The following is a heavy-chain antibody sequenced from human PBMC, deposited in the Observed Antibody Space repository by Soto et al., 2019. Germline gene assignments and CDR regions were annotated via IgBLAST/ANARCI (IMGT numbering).Heavy chain of an antibody. V-gene: IGHV4-31*03. CDR2: SYDNESA. CDR1: GESISSGGYY. Sequence: QVQLQESGPGLVKPSQTLSLTCNVSGESISSGGYYWSWIRHHPGKGLEWIGSSYDNESAYYNPSLKSRVTISIDTSKNHFAMRLSSVTGADTAVYYCARASSSSSAADYWGEGTLVTVSS. J-gene: IGHJ4*02. D-gene: IGHD6-6*01. CDR3: ARASSSSSAADY.